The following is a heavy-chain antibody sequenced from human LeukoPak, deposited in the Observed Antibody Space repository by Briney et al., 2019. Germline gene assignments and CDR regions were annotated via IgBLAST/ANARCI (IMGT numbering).Heavy chain of an antibody. CDR1: GCSISSSSYF. J-gene: IGHJ4*02. CDR3: ARDVDPYFDF. CDR2: IYYSRST. Sequence: SETLSLTCTVSGCSISSSSYFWGWIHQPPGKGLEWIGNIYYSRSTYYNPSLKSRVSISIDTSKNQFSLTLTSVTAADTAVYYCARDVDPYFDFWGQGTLVTVSS. V-gene: IGHV4-39*07.